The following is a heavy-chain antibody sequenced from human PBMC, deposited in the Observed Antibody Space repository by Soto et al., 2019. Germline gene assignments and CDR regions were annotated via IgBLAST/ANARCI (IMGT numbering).Heavy chain of an antibody. Sequence: QVQLVQSGAEVKKPGASVKVSCKASGSTFTSYDINWVRQATGQGLEWMGWMNPNSGNTGYAQKFQGRVTMTRNTSISTAYMELSSLRSEDTAVYYCARTDSSGWYEWFDPWGQGTLVTVSS. V-gene: IGHV1-8*01. CDR1: GSTFTSYD. D-gene: IGHD6-19*01. CDR2: MNPNSGNT. J-gene: IGHJ5*02. CDR3: ARTDSSGWYEWFDP.